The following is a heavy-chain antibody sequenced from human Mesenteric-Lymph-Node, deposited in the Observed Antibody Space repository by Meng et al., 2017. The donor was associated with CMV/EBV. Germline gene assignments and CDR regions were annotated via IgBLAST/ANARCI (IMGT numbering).Heavy chain of an antibody. CDR2: IWSDGITK. D-gene: IGHD3-10*01. CDR3: ARDRAPFYYFDY. V-gene: IGHV3-33*08. CDR1: GFTFSSYS. J-gene: IGHJ4*02. Sequence: GESLKISCAASGFTFSSYSMNWVRQAPGKGLEWVAVIWSDGITKYYADSVKGRFTISRDSSKSTLYLHMDSLRSADTAVYYCARDRAPFYYFDYWGQGTLVTVSS.